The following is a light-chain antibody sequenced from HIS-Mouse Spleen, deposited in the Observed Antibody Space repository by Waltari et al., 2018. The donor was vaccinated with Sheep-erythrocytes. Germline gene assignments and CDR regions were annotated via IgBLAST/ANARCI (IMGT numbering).Light chain of an antibody. CDR3: MQALQTPVXYT. Sequence: DIVMTQSPLSLPVTPGEPASISCRSSQSLLHSNGYNYLDWYLQKPGQSPQLLIYWGSNRASGVPDRFSGSGSGTDFTLKISRVEAEDVGVYYCMQALQTPVXYTXGQGTKLEIK. V-gene: IGKV2-28*01. J-gene: IGKJ2*01. CDR2: WGS. CDR1: QSLLHSNGYNY.